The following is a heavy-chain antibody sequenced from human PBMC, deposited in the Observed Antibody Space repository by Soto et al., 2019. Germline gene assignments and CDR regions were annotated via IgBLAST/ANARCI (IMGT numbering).Heavy chain of an antibody. Sequence: RASVKVSCKASGGTFSSYAIRWVRQAPGQGLEWMGGIIPIFGTANYAQKFQGRVTITADKSTSTAYMELSSLRSEDTAVYYCAYSRFLEWSLYGMDVWGQGTTVTVSS. D-gene: IGHD3-3*01. CDR3: AYSRFLEWSLYGMDV. J-gene: IGHJ6*02. V-gene: IGHV1-69*06. CDR2: IIPIFGTA. CDR1: GGTFSSYA.